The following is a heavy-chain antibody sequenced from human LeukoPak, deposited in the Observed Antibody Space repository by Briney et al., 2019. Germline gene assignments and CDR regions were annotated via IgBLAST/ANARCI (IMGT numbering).Heavy chain of an antibody. CDR2: INPKSGGT. V-gene: IGHV1-2*02. J-gene: IGHJ4*02. CDR3: ARGHSGDGYHFDY. CDR1: GYTFTAYY. Sequence: ASVKVSCKASGYTFTAYYLQWVRLAPGQGLEWMGWINPKSGGTEYAQRFQGRVTMTRDTSISTAYMELSRLRSDDTAVYYCARGHSGDGYHFDYWGQGTLVAVSS. D-gene: IGHD2-21*01.